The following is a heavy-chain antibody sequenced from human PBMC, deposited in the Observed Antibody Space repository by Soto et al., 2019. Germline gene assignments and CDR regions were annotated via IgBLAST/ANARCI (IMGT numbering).Heavy chain of an antibody. CDR3: AREQWLAGGFDY. CDR2: IYYSGST. Sequence: PSETLSLTCTVSGGSISSYYWSWIRQPPGKGLEWIGYIYYSGSTNYNPSLKSRVTISVDTSKNQFSLKLSSVTAADTAVYYCAREQWLAGGFDYWGQGTLVTVS. CDR1: GGSISSYY. V-gene: IGHV4-59*01. J-gene: IGHJ4*02. D-gene: IGHD6-19*01.